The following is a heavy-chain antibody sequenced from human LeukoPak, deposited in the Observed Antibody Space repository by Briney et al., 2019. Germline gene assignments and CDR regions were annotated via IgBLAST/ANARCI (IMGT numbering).Heavy chain of an antibody. Sequence: ASVKVSCKASGYTFTGYYMHWVRQAPGQGLEWMGRINPNTGGTNYAQKFQGRVTMSRDTSISTAYMELSRLRSDDTAVYYCARASADFWSGYSGRDAFDIWGQGTMVTVSS. J-gene: IGHJ3*02. D-gene: IGHD3-3*01. CDR3: ARASADFWSGYSGRDAFDI. V-gene: IGHV1-2*06. CDR1: GYTFTGYY. CDR2: INPNTGGT.